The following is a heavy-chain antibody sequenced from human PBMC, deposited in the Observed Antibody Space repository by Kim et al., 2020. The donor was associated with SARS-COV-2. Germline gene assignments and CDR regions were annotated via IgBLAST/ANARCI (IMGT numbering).Heavy chain of an antibody. CDR3: TRIPATTLVFWDAFDI. D-gene: IGHD1-1*01. CDR1: GFTFSGSP. Sequence: GGSLRLSCAASGFTFSGSPLHWVRQASGKGLEWVGRIRSKANSYATGYAASVKGRFTISRDDSKNTAYLEMSGLKTEDTALYYCTRIPATTLVFWDAFDIWGQGTMVTVSS. V-gene: IGHV3-73*01. J-gene: IGHJ3*02. CDR2: IRSKANSYAT.